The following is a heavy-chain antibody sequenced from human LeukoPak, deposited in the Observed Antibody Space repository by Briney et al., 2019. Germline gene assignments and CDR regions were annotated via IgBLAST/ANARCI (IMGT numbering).Heavy chain of an antibody. CDR3: AKGPQLYSGYHPAY. CDR2: VTGSDDTT. CDR1: GLTLSSYG. J-gene: IGHJ4*02. V-gene: IGHV3-23*01. Sequence: PGGSLRLSCAASGLTLSSYGMHWVRQAPGKGLEWVSTVTGSDDTTYYTDSVKGRFTISRDHSKNMLHLQMNGLRVEDTAIYYCAKGPQLYSGYHPAYWGQGTLVTVSS. D-gene: IGHD5-12*01.